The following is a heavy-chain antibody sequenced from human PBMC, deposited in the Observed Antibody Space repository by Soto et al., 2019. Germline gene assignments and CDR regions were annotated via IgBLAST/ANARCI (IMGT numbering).Heavy chain of an antibody. CDR2: IYYSGIT. D-gene: IGHD1-20*01. V-gene: IGHV4-59*01. Sequence: SETLSLTCTVSGGSISSYYWSWIRQPPGKGLEWIGYIYYSGITNYNPSLKSRVTISVDTSKNQFFLKLSSVTAADTAVYYCARYKSNYYYGMDVWGQGTTVTVSS. CDR3: ARYKSNYYYGMDV. J-gene: IGHJ6*02. CDR1: GGSISSYY.